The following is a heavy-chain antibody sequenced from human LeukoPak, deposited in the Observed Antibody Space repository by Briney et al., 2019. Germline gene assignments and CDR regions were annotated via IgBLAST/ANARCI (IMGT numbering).Heavy chain of an antibody. Sequence: GGSLRLSCAASVFTVSSNYVSWVRQAPGKGLEWVSIIYSGGSTFYADSVKGRFTISRDNSKNTLYLQMNSLRAEDTAVYYCARGGSYLSAFDIWGQGTMVTVSS. CDR1: VFTVSSNY. V-gene: IGHV3-53*01. J-gene: IGHJ3*02. CDR2: IYSGGST. CDR3: ARGGSYLSAFDI. D-gene: IGHD1-26*01.